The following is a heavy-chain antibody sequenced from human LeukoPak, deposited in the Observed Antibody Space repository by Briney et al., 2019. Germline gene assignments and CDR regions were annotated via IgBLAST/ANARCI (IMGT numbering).Heavy chain of an antibody. CDR3: ARGYWSHPAMYYFVY. J-gene: IGHJ4*02. CDR1: GRSFSGYY. V-gene: IGHV4-34*01. CDR2: INHSGST. D-gene: IGHD2-8*02. Sequence: SETLSLTCAVYGRSFSGYYWSWIRQTPGKGLEWIGEINHSGSTTYNPSLKSRVTISVDTSKNQFSLKLSSVTAADTALYYCARGYWSHPAMYYFVYWGQRTLVTVSS.